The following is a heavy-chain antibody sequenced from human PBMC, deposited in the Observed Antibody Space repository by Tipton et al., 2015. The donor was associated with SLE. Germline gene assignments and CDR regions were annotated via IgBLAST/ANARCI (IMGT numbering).Heavy chain of an antibody. V-gene: IGHV4-31*03. CDR3: ARDRSRGYGSFDD. CDR1: GGSVSSVGYY. D-gene: IGHD5-12*01. CDR2: IYYIGSGST. J-gene: IGHJ4*02. Sequence: TLSLTCTVSGGSVSSVGYYWSWLRLQQGKGLEWIGYIYYIGSGSTSYNPSLKSRLTISVDTSKNQFSLKLSSVTAADTAVYYCARDRSRGYGSFDDWGQGTLVTVSS.